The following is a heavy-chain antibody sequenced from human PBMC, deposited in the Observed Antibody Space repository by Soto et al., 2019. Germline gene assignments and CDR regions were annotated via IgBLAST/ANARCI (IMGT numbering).Heavy chain of an antibody. J-gene: IGHJ4*02. D-gene: IGHD2-15*01. V-gene: IGHV3-23*01. Sequence: DVQLLESGGGLVQPEGSLRLSCAASGFTFSSYAMGWVRQGPGKGLEWVAVVSIGGSTHYADSVRGRFTISRDNSKNTVSLQMNSLTAEEPAVYFCAKRRGAGGHFDYWGQGALVTVSS. CDR1: GFTFSSYA. CDR3: AKRRGAGGHFDY. CDR2: VSIGGST.